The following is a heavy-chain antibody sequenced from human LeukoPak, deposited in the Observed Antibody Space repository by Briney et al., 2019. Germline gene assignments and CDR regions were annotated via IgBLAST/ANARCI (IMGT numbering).Heavy chain of an antibody. CDR3: ASGYSSGWTLDY. J-gene: IGHJ4*02. V-gene: IGHV4-59*01. D-gene: IGHD6-19*01. CDR2: IYYSGST. Sequence: SETLSLTCTVSGGSISSYYWSWIRQPPGKGLEWIGYIYYSGSTNYNPSLKSRVTISVDTSKNQFSLKLSSVTAADTAVYYCASGYSSGWTLDYWGRGTLVTVSS. CDR1: GGSISSYY.